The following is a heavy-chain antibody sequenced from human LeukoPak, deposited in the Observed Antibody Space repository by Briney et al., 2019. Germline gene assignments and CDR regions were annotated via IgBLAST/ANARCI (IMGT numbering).Heavy chain of an antibody. CDR2: VSGSGDSI. J-gene: IGHJ3*02. D-gene: IGHD2-21*01. CDR3: AKDLRTQYRFLDAFDI. Sequence: PGGSLRLSCAASGFTFSSYAMSWVRQAPGKGLEWVSAVSGSGDSIYYADSVRGRFTISRDNSKNTLYLQMNNLRAEETALYYCAKDLRTQYRFLDAFDIWGQGTMVTVSS. V-gene: IGHV3-23*01. CDR1: GFTFSSYA.